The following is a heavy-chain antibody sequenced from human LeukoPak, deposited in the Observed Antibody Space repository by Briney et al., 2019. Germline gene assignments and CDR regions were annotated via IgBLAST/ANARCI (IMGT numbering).Heavy chain of an antibody. CDR1: GYSFTSYW. CDR3: ARQGILTGYQFDY. Sequence: GESLKISCKGSGYSFTSYWIGWVRQLPGKGLEWMGIIYPGDSDTRYSPSFQGQVTISADKSISTAYLQWSSLKASDTAMYYCARQGILTGYQFDYWGQGTLVTVSS. D-gene: IGHD3-9*01. V-gene: IGHV5-51*01. J-gene: IGHJ4*02. CDR2: IYPGDSDT.